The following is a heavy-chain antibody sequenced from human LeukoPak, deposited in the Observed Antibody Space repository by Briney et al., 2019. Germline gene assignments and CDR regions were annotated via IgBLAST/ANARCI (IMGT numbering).Heavy chain of an antibody. J-gene: IGHJ4*02. CDR2: IGGRGSNI. D-gene: IGHD3-3*01. Sequence: GGSLRLSCAASGFTFSDYYMSWIRQAPGKGLEWVSYIGGRGSNICYADSVKGRFTISRDNAKNSVNLQMNSLRAEDTAVYYCARGWSHSFDYWGQGILVTVSS. CDR1: GFTFSDYY. V-gene: IGHV3-11*04. CDR3: ARGWSHSFDY.